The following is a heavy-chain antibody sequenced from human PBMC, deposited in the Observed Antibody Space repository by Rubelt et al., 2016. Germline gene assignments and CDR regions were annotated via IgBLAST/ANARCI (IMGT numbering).Heavy chain of an antibody. CDR2: IDPSDSYT. V-gene: IGHV5-10-1*03. D-gene: IGHD3-3*01. Sequence: EVQLVQSGAEVKKPGESLRISCKGSGYSFTSYWISWVRQMTGKGLEWMGRIDPSDSYTNYSPSFPVPFPISADKSISTAYLQGSSLKAPDTAMYYCAIYDFWSGYYLDYWGQGTLVTVSS. CDR1: GYSFTSYW. CDR3: AIYDFWSGYYLDY. J-gene: IGHJ4*02.